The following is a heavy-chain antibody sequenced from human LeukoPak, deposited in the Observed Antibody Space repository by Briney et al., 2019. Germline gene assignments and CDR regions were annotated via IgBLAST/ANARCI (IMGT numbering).Heavy chain of an antibody. CDR2: ISWNSGSI. D-gene: IGHD3-22*01. CDR1: GFTFDDYA. Sequence: GGSLRLSCAASGFTFDDYAMHWVRQAPGKGLEWVSGISWNSGSIGYADSVKGRFTISRDNAKNSLYLQMNSLRAEDTAVYYCARAVGQRYYYDSSGYYPDAFDIWGQGTMVTVSS. CDR3: ARAVGQRYYYDSSGYYPDAFDI. J-gene: IGHJ3*02. V-gene: IGHV3-9*01.